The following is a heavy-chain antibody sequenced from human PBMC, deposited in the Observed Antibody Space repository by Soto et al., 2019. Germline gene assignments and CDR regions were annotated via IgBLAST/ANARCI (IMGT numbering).Heavy chain of an antibody. CDR1: GFTFSSYG. D-gene: IGHD1-26*01. J-gene: IGHJ4*02. CDR3: AKGVVTTTKVAFDY. CDR2: LSGGGGTT. Sequence: GGSLRLSCAASGFTFSSYGMSWVRQAPGKGLEWVSALSGGGGTTYYAESVKGRFTISRDNSKNTLYLQMNSLRAEDTAIYYCAKGVVTTTKVAFDYWGQGTLVTVSS. V-gene: IGHV3-23*01.